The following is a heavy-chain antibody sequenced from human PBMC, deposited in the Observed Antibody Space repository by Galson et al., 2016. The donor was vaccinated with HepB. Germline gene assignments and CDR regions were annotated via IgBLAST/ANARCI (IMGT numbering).Heavy chain of an antibody. CDR1: GDSVSSNSAA. V-gene: IGHV6-1*01. CDR2: TYYRSKWYH. D-gene: IGHD7-27*01. J-gene: IGHJ5*02. CDR3: ARAETNWDGTGDHWFDP. Sequence: CAISGDSVSSNSAAWNWIRQSPSRGLEWLGRTYYRSKWYHDYAVSVKSRILINPDTSKNQFSLQLNSVTPEDTAVYYCARAETNWDGTGDHWFDPWGQGTLVTVSA.